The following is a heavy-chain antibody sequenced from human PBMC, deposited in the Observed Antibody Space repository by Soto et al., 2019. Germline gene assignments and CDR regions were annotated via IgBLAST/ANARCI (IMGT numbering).Heavy chain of an antibody. CDR3: ARLAGDIVVVPAAHYYYYGMDV. CDR2: IYYSGST. CDR1: GGSISSGDYY. V-gene: IGHV4-30-4*01. D-gene: IGHD2-2*01. J-gene: IGHJ6*02. Sequence: SETLSLTCTVSGGSISSGDYYWSWIRQPPGKGLEGIGYIYYSGSTYYNPSLKSRVTISVDTSKNQFSLKLSSVTAADTAVYYCARLAGDIVVVPAAHYYYYGMDVWGQGTTVTVSS.